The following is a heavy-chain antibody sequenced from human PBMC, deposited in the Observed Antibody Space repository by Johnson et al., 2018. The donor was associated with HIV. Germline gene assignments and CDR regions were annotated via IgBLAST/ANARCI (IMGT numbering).Heavy chain of an antibody. D-gene: IGHD1-7*01. V-gene: IGHV3-53*01. CDR3: AKEEAWKLELRGGDAFDI. CDR2: IGIAGDT. CDR1: GFTVSSNY. J-gene: IGHJ3*02. Sequence: VQLVESGGGLIQPEGSLRLSCAASGFTVSSNYMSWVRQAPGKGLEWVSAIGIAGDTYYPGSVKVRFTISRDNAENSLYLQMNSLRAEDTAVYYCAKEEAWKLELRGGDAFDIWGQGTMVTVSS.